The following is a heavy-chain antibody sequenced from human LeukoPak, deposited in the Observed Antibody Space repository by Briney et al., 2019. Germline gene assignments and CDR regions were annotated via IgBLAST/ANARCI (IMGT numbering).Heavy chain of an antibody. D-gene: IGHD5-18*01. CDR2: IYYSGST. CDR1: GGSLDYYY. Sequence: TSETLSLTFTVSGGSLDYYYWSWTRQAPGKGLEWIGYIYYSGSTNYNPSLRSRVTFSVDTSRNQFSLKLNSVTAADTAVYYCASLDGYSTFDPWGPGTLVTVSS. J-gene: IGHJ5*02. V-gene: IGHV4-59*08. CDR3: ASLDGYSTFDP.